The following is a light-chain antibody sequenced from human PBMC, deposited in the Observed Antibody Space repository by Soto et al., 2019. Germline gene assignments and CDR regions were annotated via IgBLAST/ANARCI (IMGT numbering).Light chain of an antibody. CDR3: QTWGTGIQV. V-gene: IGLV4-69*01. Sequence: QPVLTQSPSASASLGASVKLTCTLSSGHSSYAIAWHQQQPEKGPRYLMKLNSDGSHSKGDVIPDRFSGSSSGAERYLTISSLPSEDEADYYCQTWGTGIQVFGGGTKVTVL. CDR2: LNSDGSH. J-gene: IGLJ2*01. CDR1: SGHSSYA.